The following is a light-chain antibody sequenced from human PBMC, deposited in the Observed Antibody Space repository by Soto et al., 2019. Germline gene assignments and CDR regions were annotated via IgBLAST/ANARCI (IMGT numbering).Light chain of an antibody. Sequence: EIVLTQSPGTLSLSPGERATPSCRARQSVSSSYLAWYQQKPGQAPRLLIYGASSRATGIPDRFSGSGSGTDFTLTISRLEPEDFAVYYCQQYGSSPYTFGQGTRLEI. CDR3: QQYGSSPYT. CDR1: QSVSSSY. J-gene: IGKJ5*01. CDR2: GAS. V-gene: IGKV3-20*01.